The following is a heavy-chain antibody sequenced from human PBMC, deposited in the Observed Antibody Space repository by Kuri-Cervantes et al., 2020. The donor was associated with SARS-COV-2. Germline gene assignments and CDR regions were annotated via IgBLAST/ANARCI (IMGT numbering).Heavy chain of an antibody. D-gene: IGHD2-15*01. CDR2: IYYTGNT. J-gene: IGHJ6*03. CDR3: ARGRRYCSGGSCWRYYYYYMDV. V-gene: IGHV4-39*01. CDR1: RGSISSSSYY. Sequence: ESLKISCTVSRGSISSSSYYWGWIRQPPGKGLEWIGSIYYTGNTYYNPSLNSRVTMSVDTSKNQFSLKLSSVTAADTAVYYCARGRRYCSGGSCWRYYYYYMDVWGKGTTVTVS.